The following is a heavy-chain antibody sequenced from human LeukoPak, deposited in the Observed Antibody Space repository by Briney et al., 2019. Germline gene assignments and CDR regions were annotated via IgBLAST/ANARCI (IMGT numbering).Heavy chain of an antibody. CDR1: GFTFRNYV. V-gene: IGHV3-23*01. J-gene: IGHJ4*02. CDR2: IGGTDGTT. CDR3: TKRIDGAGSYYIDF. Sequence: GGSRRLSCAASGFTFRNYVMNWVRQAPGKGLEWVSAIGGTDGTTFYAAFVKGRFTISRDNSRNTLYLQMNSLRADHTAVYYCTKRIDGAGSYYIDFWGQGTVVTVSS. D-gene: IGHD3-10*01.